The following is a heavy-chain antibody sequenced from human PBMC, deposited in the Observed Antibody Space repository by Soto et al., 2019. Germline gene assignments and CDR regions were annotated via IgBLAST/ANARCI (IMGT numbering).Heavy chain of an antibody. Sequence: VGSLRLSCAASGFTFSSYWMSWVRQAPGKGLEWVANIKQDGSEKYYVDSVMGRFTISRDNAKNSLYLQMNSLRAEDTAVYYCARISMVRGVIITDVDFDYWGQGTLVTVSS. CDR3: ARISMVRGVIITDVDFDY. CDR1: GFTFSSYW. V-gene: IGHV3-7*01. J-gene: IGHJ4*02. D-gene: IGHD3-10*01. CDR2: IKQDGSEK.